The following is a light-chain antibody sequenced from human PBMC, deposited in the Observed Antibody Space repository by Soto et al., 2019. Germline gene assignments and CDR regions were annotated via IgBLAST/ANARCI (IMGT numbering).Light chain of an antibody. CDR2: EVS. CDR1: SSDVGGYNY. CDR3: SSYTSSSTYV. Sequence: QSALTQPASVSGSPGQSITISCTGTSSDVGGYNYVSWYQQHPGKAPKLMIYEVSNRPSGVSNRFSGSKSGNTASLTISGLHAEDEADYYCSSYTSSSTYVFGTVTKVTVL. V-gene: IGLV2-14*01. J-gene: IGLJ1*01.